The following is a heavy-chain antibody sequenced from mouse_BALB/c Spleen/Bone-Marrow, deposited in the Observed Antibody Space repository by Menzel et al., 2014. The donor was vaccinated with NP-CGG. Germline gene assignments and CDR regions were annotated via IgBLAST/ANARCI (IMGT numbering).Heavy chain of an antibody. Sequence: EVMLVESGGGLVKPGGSLKLSCAASGFTFSDYYMYWVRPTPEKRLEWVATISDGGSYTYYPDSVKGRFTISRDNAKNNLYLQMTSLKSEDTAMYYCARDSYYYGSSYWYFDVWGAGTTVTVSS. J-gene: IGHJ1*01. V-gene: IGHV5-4*02. CDR3: ARDSYYYGSSYWYFDV. D-gene: IGHD1-1*01. CDR1: GFTFSDYY. CDR2: ISDGGSYT.